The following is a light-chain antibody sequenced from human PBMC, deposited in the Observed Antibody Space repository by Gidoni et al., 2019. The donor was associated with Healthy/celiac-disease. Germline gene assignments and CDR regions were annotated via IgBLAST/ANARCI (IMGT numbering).Light chain of an antibody. CDR1: QSVSSN. J-gene: IGKJ2*02. CDR2: AAS. V-gene: IGKV3-15*01. Sequence: EIEMTQSPATLSVSPGERATITCRASQSVSSNLTWYQQKPGQAPRLLIYAASTMASGIPSRFSGSGSGTDFTLTISSLQSEDFAFYYCQQYYNWPCTFGQXTKLEIK. CDR3: QQYYNWPCT.